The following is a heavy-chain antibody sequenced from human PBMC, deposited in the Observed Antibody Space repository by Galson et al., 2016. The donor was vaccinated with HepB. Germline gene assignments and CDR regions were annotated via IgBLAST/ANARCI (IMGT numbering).Heavy chain of an antibody. CDR1: GFTFSGYG. CDR3: ARDPYIGSYGGFYYYGLDF. CDR2: IWYDGSKK. D-gene: IGHD1-26*01. J-gene: IGHJ6*02. V-gene: IGHV3-33*01. Sequence: SLRLSCAASGFTFSGYGMHWVRQAPGKGLEWVAVIWYDGSKKYYADSVKGRFTISRDKSKNTLYLQMNSLRTEDSAVYYCARDPYIGSYGGFYYYGLDFWGQGTTVTVSS.